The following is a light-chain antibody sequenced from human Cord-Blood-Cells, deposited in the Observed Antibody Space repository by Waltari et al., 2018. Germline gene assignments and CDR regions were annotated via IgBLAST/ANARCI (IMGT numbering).Light chain of an antibody. Sequence: DIVMTQSPDSLAVSLGERATINCKSSQSVLYSSNYKHYLAWYQQKPGQPPKLLIYWSSTRESGVPDRFSGSGSGTDFTLTIYSLQAEDVAVYYCQQYYSTPHTFGGGTKVEIK. J-gene: IGKJ4*01. CDR2: WSS. V-gene: IGKV4-1*01. CDR3: QQYYSTPHT. CDR1: QSVLYSSNYKHY.